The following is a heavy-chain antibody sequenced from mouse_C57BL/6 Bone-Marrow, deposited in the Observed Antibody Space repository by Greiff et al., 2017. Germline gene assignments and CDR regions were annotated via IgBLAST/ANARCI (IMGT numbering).Heavy chain of an antibody. V-gene: IGHV1-81*01. CDR1: GYTFTSYG. J-gene: IGHJ2*01. D-gene: IGHD2-4*01. CDR3: ARGDCDYGWDYVDD. Sequence: QVQLQQSGAELARPGASVKLSCKASGYTFTSYGISWVKQRTGQGLEWIGEIYPRSGNTYYNEKFKGKATLTADKSSSTAYMELRSLTSEDSAVYFCARGDCDYGWDYVDDWGQGTTRTVSS. CDR2: IYPRSGNT.